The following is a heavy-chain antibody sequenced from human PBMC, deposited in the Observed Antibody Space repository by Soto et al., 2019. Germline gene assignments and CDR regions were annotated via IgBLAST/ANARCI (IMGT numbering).Heavy chain of an antibody. CDR3: SRRAYSISFWYFDL. Sequence: QVQLVQYGAEVKKPGSSVKVSCKASGGTFSSYAISWVRQAPGQGLAWMGGIIPIFGTANYAQKFQGRVTITADESTSEAYRELRSLRSEDTDVYYCSRRAYSISFWYFDLWGRGTLVTVSS. J-gene: IGHJ2*01. D-gene: IGHD6-6*01. CDR1: GGTFSSYA. CDR2: IIPIFGTA. V-gene: IGHV1-69*12.